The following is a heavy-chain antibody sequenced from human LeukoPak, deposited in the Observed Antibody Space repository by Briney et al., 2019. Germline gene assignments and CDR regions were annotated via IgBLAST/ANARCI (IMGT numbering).Heavy chain of an antibody. CDR1: GFTFSSYE. J-gene: IGHJ6*04. Sequence: GGSLRLSCAASGFTFSSYEMNWVRQAPGKGLEWVSYISSSSSTIYYADSVKGRFTISRDNAKNSLYLQMNSLRAEDTAVYYCASPLWFGEPDYYGMDVWGKGTTVTVSS. CDR3: ASPLWFGEPDYYGMDV. V-gene: IGHV3-48*03. CDR2: ISSSSSTI. D-gene: IGHD3-10*01.